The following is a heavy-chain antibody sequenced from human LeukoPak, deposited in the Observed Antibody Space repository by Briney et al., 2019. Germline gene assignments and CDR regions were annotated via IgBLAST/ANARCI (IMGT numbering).Heavy chain of an antibody. J-gene: IGHJ4*02. CDR2: LSGSGSST. V-gene: IGHV3-23*01. CDR1: GFTPSTNV. D-gene: IGHD7-27*01. CDR3: AALNWGSGCFDY. Sequence: GGSLRPSCAGAGFTPSTNVTSWVRPPPEKGREWVSHLSGSGSSTYYADSVKGRFTISRDNSKNTLYLQMNSLRAEDTAVYYCAALNWGSGCFDYWGQGILVTVSS.